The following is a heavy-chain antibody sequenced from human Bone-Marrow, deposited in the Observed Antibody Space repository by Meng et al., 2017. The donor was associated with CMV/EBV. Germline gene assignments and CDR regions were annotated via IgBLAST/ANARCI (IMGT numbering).Heavy chain of an antibody. Sequence: LSLTCTVSSGSISGYYWSWIRQPAGKGLGWVGRVYTSGTNNYNYNPSIKSRVTMSVDTSRNQFSLDLSSMTAADTAVYYCARDRDFGYWGRGALVTVSS. V-gene: IGHV4-4*07. J-gene: IGHJ4*02. CDR3: ARDRDFGY. CDR1: SGSISGYY. CDR2: VYTSGTN.